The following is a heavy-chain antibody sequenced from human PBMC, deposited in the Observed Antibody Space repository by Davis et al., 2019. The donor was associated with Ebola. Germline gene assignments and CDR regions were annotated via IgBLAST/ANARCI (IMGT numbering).Heavy chain of an antibody. CDR2: ISGSGGST. V-gene: IGHV3-23*01. J-gene: IGHJ6*02. Sequence: GESLKIPCAASGFTFSSYAMSWVRQAPGKGLEWVSAISGSGGSTDYADSVKGRFTISRDNAKNSLYLQMNSLRAEDTAVYYCARDAFTFGGVIVDDGMDVWGQGTTVTVSS. CDR1: GFTFSSYA. D-gene: IGHD3-16*02. CDR3: ARDAFTFGGVIVDDGMDV.